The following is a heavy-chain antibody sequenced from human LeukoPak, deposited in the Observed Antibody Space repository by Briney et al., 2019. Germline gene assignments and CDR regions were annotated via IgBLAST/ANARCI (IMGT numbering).Heavy chain of an antibody. D-gene: IGHD5-18*01. J-gene: IGHJ6*03. CDR3: ARGGLWSLLDMDV. Sequence: GRTLRLSCAASGFTFGSYWMSWVRQAPGKGLEWVANIKQDGSEKYYVDSVKGRFTISRDNAKNSLYLQMNSLRAEDTAVYYCARGGLWSLLDMDVWGKGTTVTISS. V-gene: IGHV3-7*01. CDR1: GFTFGSYW. CDR2: IKQDGSEK.